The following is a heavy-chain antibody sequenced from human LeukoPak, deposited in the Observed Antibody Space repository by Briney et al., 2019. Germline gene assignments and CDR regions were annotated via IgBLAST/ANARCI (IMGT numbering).Heavy chain of an antibody. V-gene: IGHV3-74*01. CDR3: SRSAYYDGSGNYYDY. CDR2: ISDGGSTT. D-gene: IGHD3-22*01. J-gene: IGHJ4*02. Sequence: PGGSLRLSCVASGFSLSGYWMHWVRQAPGKGLVWVSRISDGGSTTTYADSVKGRFTISRDNAKNTLYLQMNGLRAEDTAVYYCSRSAYYDGSGNYYDYWGQGTLVTVSS. CDR1: GFSLSGYW.